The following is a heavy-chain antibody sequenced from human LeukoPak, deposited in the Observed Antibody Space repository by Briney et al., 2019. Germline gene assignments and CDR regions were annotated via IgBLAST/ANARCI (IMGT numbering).Heavy chain of an antibody. CDR1: GFTLSSFV. Sequence: GGSLTLSCTPSGFTLSSFVMNWVRQAPGKGPEWISYISRIGTVIYYADSVKGRFTISRDNAKNSLFLRMTELRVEDTAVYYCARDPRHDGSGTYYNERAQGIDYWGQGTLVTVSS. D-gene: IGHD3-10*01. V-gene: IGHV3-48*03. J-gene: IGHJ4*02. CDR3: ARDPRHDGSGTYYNERAQGIDY. CDR2: ISRIGTVI.